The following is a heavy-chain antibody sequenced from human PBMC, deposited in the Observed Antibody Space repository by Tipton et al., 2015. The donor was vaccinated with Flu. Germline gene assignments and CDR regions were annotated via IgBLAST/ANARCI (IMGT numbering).Heavy chain of an antibody. CDR3: ARRDFSNYVSEPKNWFDF. CDR2: ICPGSP. V-gene: IGHV4-4*09. J-gene: IGHJ5*01. D-gene: IGHD4-11*01. CDR1: GGSMSSYC. Sequence: LRLSCTVSGGSMSSYCWGWVRQPPGKGLEWIGNICPGSPYYNPSLKSRVSMPVARSKNQFSLRLTSVTAADTAVYFCARRDFSNYVSEPKNWFDFWGQGTLVTVSS.